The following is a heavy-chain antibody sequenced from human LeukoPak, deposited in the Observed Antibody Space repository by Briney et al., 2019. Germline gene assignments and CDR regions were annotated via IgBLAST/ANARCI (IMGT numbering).Heavy chain of an antibody. Sequence: SETLSLTCTVSGGSISNYYWSWIRQPPGKGLEWIGYIYYSGSTKYNPSLTSRVTISVDTSKNQSSLRLSSVTAADTAVYYCARDWGVSARPGYMDVWGKGTTVTVSS. CDR3: ARDWGVSARPGYMDV. J-gene: IGHJ6*03. CDR1: GGSISNYY. CDR2: IYYSGST. D-gene: IGHD6-6*01. V-gene: IGHV4-59*01.